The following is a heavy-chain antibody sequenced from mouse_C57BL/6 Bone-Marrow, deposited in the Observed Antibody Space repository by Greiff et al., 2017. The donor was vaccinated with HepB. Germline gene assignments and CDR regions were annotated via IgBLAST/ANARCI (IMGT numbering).Heavy chain of an antibody. CDR1: GFSLTSYG. J-gene: IGHJ3*01. Sequence: VHLVESGPGLVAPSQSLSITCTVSGFSLTSYGVDWVRQSPGKGLEWLGVIWGVGSTNYNSALKSRLSISKDNSKSQVFLKMNSLQTDDTAMYYCASNYGNYNRFAYWGQGTLVTVSA. V-gene: IGHV2-6*01. CDR2: IWGVGST. CDR3: ASNYGNYNRFAY. D-gene: IGHD2-1*01.